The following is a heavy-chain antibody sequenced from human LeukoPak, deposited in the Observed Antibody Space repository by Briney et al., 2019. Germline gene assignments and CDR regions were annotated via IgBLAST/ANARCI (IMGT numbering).Heavy chain of an antibody. V-gene: IGHV4-34*01. CDR2: INHSGST. Sequence: SETLSLTCAVYGGSFSGYYWSWIRQPPGKGLEWIGEINHSGSTNYNPSLRSRVTISVDTSKNQFSLKLSSVTAADTAVYYCARGSGRFYDFWSGYYFDYWGQGTLVTVSS. D-gene: IGHD3-3*01. CDR3: ARGSGRFYDFWSGYYFDY. CDR1: GGSFSGYY. J-gene: IGHJ4*02.